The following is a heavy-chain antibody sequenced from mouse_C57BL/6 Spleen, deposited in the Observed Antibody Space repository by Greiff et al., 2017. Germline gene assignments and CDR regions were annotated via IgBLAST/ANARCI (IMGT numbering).Heavy chain of an antibody. CDR3: ARENYFDY. CDR2: ISYDGSN. V-gene: IGHV3-6*01. Sequence: LQESGPGFVKLSQSLSPTCSVTGYSITSGYYWNWIRQFPGNKLEWMGYISYDGSNNYNPSLKNRISITRDTSKNQFFLKLNSVTTEDTATYYCARENYFDYWGQGTTLTVSS. J-gene: IGHJ2*01. CDR1: GYSITSGYY.